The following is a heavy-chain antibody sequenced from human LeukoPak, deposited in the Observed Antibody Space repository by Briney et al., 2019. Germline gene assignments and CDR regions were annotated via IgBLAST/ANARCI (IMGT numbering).Heavy chain of an antibody. D-gene: IGHD2-2*01. CDR2: IKQDGSEK. CDR3: ARDWYHAIDY. V-gene: IGHV3-7*01. J-gene: IGHJ4*02. CDR1: GFSFSSFW. Sequence: GGSLRLSCAASGFSFSSFWMTWVRQAPGKGLEWVANIKQDGSEKYYVDSVKGRFTLSRDNAKNTLYLQMNSLRVDDTAVYYCARDWYHAIDYWGQGTLVTVSS.